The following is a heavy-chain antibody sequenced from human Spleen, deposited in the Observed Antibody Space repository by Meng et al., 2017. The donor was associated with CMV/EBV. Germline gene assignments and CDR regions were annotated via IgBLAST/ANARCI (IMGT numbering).Heavy chain of an antibody. Sequence: GGSLRLSCAASGFTFSSYSMNWVRQAPGKGLEWVSSISSSSSYIYYADSVKGRFTISRDNAKNSLYLQMNSLRAEDTAVYYCARLAAGTSGLDYWGQGTLVTVSS. CDR1: GFTFSSYS. D-gene: IGHD6-13*01. CDR2: ISSSSSYI. V-gene: IGHV3-21*01. J-gene: IGHJ4*02. CDR3: ARLAAGTSGLDY.